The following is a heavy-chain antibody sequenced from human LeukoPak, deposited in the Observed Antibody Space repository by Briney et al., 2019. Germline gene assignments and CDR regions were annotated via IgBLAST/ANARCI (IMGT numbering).Heavy chain of an antibody. CDR2: ISGRGGST. D-gene: IGHD3-3*01. CDR1: GFTFSSYA. CDR3: AKDLSAGYYGMDV. V-gene: IGHV3-23*01. Sequence: GGSLRLSCAASGFTFSSYAMSWVRQAPGKGLEWVSAISGRGGSTYYADSVKGRVTISRDNSKNTLYLQMNSLRAEDTAVYYCAKDLSAGYYGMDVWGQGTTVTVSS. J-gene: IGHJ6*02.